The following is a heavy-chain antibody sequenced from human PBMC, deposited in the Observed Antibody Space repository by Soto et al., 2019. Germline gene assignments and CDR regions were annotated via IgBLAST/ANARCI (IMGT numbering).Heavy chain of an antibody. CDR1: GYTFTGHW. V-gene: IGHV5-10-1*01. CDR3: TRHTGYDSSLDY. Sequence: GESLRISCQGSGYTFTGHWISWVRQMPGKGLEWMGRIDPSDSYTDYSPTVQGHVTMSADKSINTAYLQWSSLQASDTAVYYCTRHTGYDSSLDYWGQGTLVTVSS. CDR2: IDPSDSYT. D-gene: IGHD5-12*01. J-gene: IGHJ4*02.